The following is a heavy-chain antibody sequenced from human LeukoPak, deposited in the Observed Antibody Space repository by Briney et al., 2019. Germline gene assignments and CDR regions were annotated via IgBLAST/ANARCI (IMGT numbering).Heavy chain of an antibody. J-gene: IGHJ4*02. D-gene: IGHD2-2*01. CDR1: GFTFDDYA. CDR2: ISGDGGST. Sequence: PGGSLRLSCAASGFTFDDYAMHWVRQAPGKGLEWVSLISGDGGSTYYADSVKGRFTISRDNSKNSLYLQMNSLRTEDTALYYCAKVPYCSSTSCSDYWGQGTLVTVSS. CDR3: AKVPYCSSTSCSDY. V-gene: IGHV3-43*02.